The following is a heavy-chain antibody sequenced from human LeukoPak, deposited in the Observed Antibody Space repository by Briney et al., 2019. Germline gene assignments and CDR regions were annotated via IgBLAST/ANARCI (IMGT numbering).Heavy chain of an antibody. V-gene: IGHV4-59*01. CDR2: IYYSGST. CDR1: GGSISSYY. D-gene: IGHD4-23*01. J-gene: IGHJ3*02. Sequence: PSETLSLTCTVSGGSISSYYWSWIRQPPGKGLEWIGYIYYSGSTNYNPSLKSRVTISVDTSKNQFSLKLSSVTAADTAVYYCASYGGNSAFDIWGQGTMVTVSS. CDR3: ASYGGNSAFDI.